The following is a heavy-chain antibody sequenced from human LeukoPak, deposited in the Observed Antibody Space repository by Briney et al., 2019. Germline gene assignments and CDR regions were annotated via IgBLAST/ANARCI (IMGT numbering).Heavy chain of an antibody. Sequence: GRSLRLSCAASGFTFSTYAMEWVRQAPGEGLEWVAVISHDGSKAYYADSVKGRFTVSRDNSKNTMYLQVNSLRAEDTAVYYCAKQKQQLPQGYYYYYMDVWGKGTTVTVSS. D-gene: IGHD6-13*01. J-gene: IGHJ6*03. CDR2: ISHDGSKA. CDR1: GFTFSTYA. CDR3: AKQKQQLPQGYYYYYMDV. V-gene: IGHV3-30*04.